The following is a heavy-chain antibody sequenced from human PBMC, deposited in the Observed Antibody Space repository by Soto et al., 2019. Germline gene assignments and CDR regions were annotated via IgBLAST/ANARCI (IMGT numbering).Heavy chain of an antibody. J-gene: IGHJ4*02. D-gene: IGHD2-2*01. CDR3: ARGRGSTGYLGREHYFDY. CDR1: GLTVSDNY. Sequence: GGSLRLSCAASGLTVSDNYMSWVRQAPGKGLEWVSIIDIGGNTYYADSVKDRFTISRDNSRNTLYLHMDSLRAEDTAVYYCARGRGSTGYLGREHYFDYWGQGTLVTVSS. V-gene: IGHV3-66*01. CDR2: IDIGGNT.